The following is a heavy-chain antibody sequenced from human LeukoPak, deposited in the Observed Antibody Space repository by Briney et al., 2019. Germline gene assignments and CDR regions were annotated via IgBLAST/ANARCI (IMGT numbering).Heavy chain of an antibody. V-gene: IGHV4-39*07. CDR2: IYHSGST. CDR3: ARVLKGRAPFDY. Sequence: SETLSLTCTVSGGSISSSSYYWGWIRQPPGKGLEWIGSIYHSGSTYYNPSLKSRVTISVDTSKNQFSLKLSSVTAADTAVYYCARVLKGRAPFDYRGQGTLVTVSS. J-gene: IGHJ4*02. CDR1: GGSISSSSYY.